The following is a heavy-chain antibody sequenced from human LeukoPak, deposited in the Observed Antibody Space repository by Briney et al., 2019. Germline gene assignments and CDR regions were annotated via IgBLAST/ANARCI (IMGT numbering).Heavy chain of an antibody. CDR2: IYTSGST. V-gene: IGHV4-61*02. CDR3: ARGRLIGYSGYYFDY. CDR1: GGSNSSGSYY. D-gene: IGHD2-15*01. Sequence: SETLSLTCTVSGGSNSSGSYYWSWIRQPAGKGLEWIGRIYTSGSTNYNPSLKSRVTISVDTSKNQFSLKLSSVTAADTAVYYCARGRLIGYSGYYFDYWGQGTLVTVSS. J-gene: IGHJ4*02.